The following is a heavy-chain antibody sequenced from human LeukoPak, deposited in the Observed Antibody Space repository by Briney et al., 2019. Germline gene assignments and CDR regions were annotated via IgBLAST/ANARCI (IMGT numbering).Heavy chain of an antibody. CDR1: GYSISSGYY. CDR3: ARKLYDFGYYYDMDV. CDR2: SYHSGST. V-gene: IGHV4-38-2*01. D-gene: IGHD3-3*01. J-gene: IGHJ6*03. Sequence: PSETLSLTCAVSGYSISSGYYWGWIRQPPGKGLEWIGSSYHSGSTYYNPSLKSRVTISVDTSKNQFSLKLSSVTAADTAVYYCARKLYDFGYYYDMDVWGKGTTVTVSS.